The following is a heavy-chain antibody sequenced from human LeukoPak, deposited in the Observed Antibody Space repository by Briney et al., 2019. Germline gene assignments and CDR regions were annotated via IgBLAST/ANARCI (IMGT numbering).Heavy chain of an antibody. J-gene: IGHJ4*02. D-gene: IGHD6-19*01. CDR3: AKAGSSGWSSNGGDY. CDR1: GFTFSNFA. CDR2: ISGSGGST. Sequence: PGGSLRLSCADSGFTFSNFAMSWVRQAPGKGLEWVSTISGSGGSTFYADSVKGRFTISRDNSKNTLFLQMNSLRAEDTAIYYCAKAGSSGWSSNGGDYWGQGSLVTVSS. V-gene: IGHV3-23*01.